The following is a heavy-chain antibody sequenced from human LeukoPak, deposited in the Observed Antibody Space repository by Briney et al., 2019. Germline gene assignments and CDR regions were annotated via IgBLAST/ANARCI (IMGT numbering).Heavy chain of an antibody. V-gene: IGHV3-11*04. CDR1: GFTFSDYY. D-gene: IGHD3-22*01. CDR3: ARDWRDSSGKFPNDAFDI. CDR2: ISSSGSTM. Sequence: GGSLRLSCAASGFTFSDYYISWIRQAPGKGLEWVSYISSSGSTMDYADSVKGRFTISRDNAKNSLYLQMNSLRAEDTAVYYCARDWRDSSGKFPNDAFDIWGQGTMVTVSS. J-gene: IGHJ3*02.